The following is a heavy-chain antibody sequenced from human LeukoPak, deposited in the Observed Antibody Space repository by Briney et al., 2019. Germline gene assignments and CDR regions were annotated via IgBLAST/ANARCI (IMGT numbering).Heavy chain of an antibody. CDR1: GFTLSRSA. Sequence: GGSQNLSCAATGFTLSRSAMRSVRQTSGEGLGWLGRIRSKANSYATAYAASVKGRFTISRDNSKNTANLQMNSLKTEDTAVYYCSSHCSSTSFGGWGQGTLVTVSS. D-gene: IGHD2-2*01. V-gene: IGHV3-73*01. J-gene: IGHJ4*02. CDR2: IRSKANSYAT. CDR3: SSHCSSTSFGG.